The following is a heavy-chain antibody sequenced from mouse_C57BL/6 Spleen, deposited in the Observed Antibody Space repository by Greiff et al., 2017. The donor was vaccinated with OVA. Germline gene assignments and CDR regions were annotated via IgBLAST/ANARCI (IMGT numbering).Heavy chain of an antibody. CDR1: GFTFSDYG. Sequence: EVQRVESGGGLVKPGGSLKLSCAASGFTFSDYGMHWVRQAPEKGLEWVAYISSGSSTIYYADTVKGRFTISRDNAKNTLFLQMTSLRSEDTAMYYCARPLITTVVATPMDYWGQGTSVTVSS. J-gene: IGHJ4*01. CDR2: ISSGSSTI. V-gene: IGHV5-17*01. CDR3: ARPLITTVVATPMDY. D-gene: IGHD1-1*01.